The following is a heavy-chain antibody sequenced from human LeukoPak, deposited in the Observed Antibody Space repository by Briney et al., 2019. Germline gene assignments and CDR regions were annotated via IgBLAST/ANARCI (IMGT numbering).Heavy chain of an antibody. D-gene: IGHD6-13*01. V-gene: IGHV3-48*03. CDR2: ISSSGSTI. Sequence: GGSLRLSCAASGFTFSSYEMNWVRQAPGKGLEWVSYISSSGSTIYYADSVKGRFTISRDNAKNSLYLQMNSLRAEETAVYYCARDEYSSSCDYWGQGTLVTVSS. CDR1: GFTFSSYE. CDR3: ARDEYSSSCDY. J-gene: IGHJ4*02.